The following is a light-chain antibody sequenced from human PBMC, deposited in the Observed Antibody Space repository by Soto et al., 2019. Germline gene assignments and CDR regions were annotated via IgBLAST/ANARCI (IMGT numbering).Light chain of an antibody. CDR2: ATS. CDR1: QDISTW. V-gene: IGKV1-12*01. Sequence: DIQMTQPPSSVSASVGDRVTITCRASQDISTWLAWYQQKPGEAPKLLISATSSLQTGVPSRFSGSGSATEFTLTISSLQPEDFATYYCQQANSFPPTFGQGTKVEV. J-gene: IGKJ1*01. CDR3: QQANSFPPT.